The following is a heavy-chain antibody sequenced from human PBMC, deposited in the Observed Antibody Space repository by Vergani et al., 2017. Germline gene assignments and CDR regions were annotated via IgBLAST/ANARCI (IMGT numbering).Heavy chain of an antibody. Sequence: QVQLQESGPGLVKASQTLSLTCSVSGAYVGSGGYYWRWVRQRPGMGLDWIGDIYYRGPTYYNPALERRLTISLDTSENHLSLKLTSVTTADPAVYYCSRQKDYYMDVWGKGATVTVS. CDR1: GAYVGSGGYY. CDR3: SRQKDYYMDV. V-gene: IGHV4-31*03. J-gene: IGHJ6*03. CDR2: IYYRGPT.